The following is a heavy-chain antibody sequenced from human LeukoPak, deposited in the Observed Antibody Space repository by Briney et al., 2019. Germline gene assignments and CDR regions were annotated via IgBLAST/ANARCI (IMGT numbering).Heavy chain of an antibody. CDR2: ISGSGGST. D-gene: IGHD2-2*01. CDR3: ARVQVVPAAGPEYYFDY. J-gene: IGHJ4*02. Sequence: PGGSLRLSCAASGFTFSSYAMSWVRQAPGKGLEWVSAISGSGGSTYYADSVKGRFTISRDNSKNTLYLQMNSLRAEDTAVYYCARVQVVPAAGPEYYFDYWGQGTLVTVSA. V-gene: IGHV3-23*01. CDR1: GFTFSSYA.